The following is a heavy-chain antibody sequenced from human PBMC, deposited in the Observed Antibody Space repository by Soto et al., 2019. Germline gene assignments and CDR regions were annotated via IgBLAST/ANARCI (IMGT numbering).Heavy chain of an antibody. Sequence: QVQLVQSGAEVKKPGASVKVSCKASGYTFTSYYMHWVRQAPGQGLEWMGIINPSGGSTSYAQKFQGRVTMTRDTSTSTVYMELSSLRSEDTAVYYCARDKLKQGSYYAFDNWGQGTMVTVSS. J-gene: IGHJ3*02. D-gene: IGHD1-26*01. CDR1: GYTFTSYY. CDR3: ARDKLKQGSYYAFDN. V-gene: IGHV1-46*01. CDR2: INPSGGST.